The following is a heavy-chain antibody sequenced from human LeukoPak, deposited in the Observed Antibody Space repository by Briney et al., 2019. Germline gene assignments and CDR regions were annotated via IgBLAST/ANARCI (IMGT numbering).Heavy chain of an antibody. CDR1: GFTFRGYG. CDR2: ISSSGSTI. V-gene: IGHV3-48*03. D-gene: IGHD2-15*01. CDR3: ARSGGYCSGGTCYSGYFEY. Sequence: PGGSLRLSCAASGFTFRGYGIHWVRQAPGKGLEWVSSISSSGSTIYYADSVKGRFTISRDNAKNSLYLQMSGLTAEDTAVYYCARSGGYCSGGTCYSGYFEYWGQGALVTVSS. J-gene: IGHJ4*02.